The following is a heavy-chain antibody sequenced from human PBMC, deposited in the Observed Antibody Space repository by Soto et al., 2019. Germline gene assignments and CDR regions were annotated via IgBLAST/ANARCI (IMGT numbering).Heavy chain of an antibody. CDR2: INHSGST. CDR3: ASLMAAGDYYYGMDV. CDR1: GGSFSGYY. D-gene: IGHD6-13*01. J-gene: IGHJ6*02. Sequence: QVQLQQWGAGLLKPSETLSLTCAVYGGSFSGYYWSWIRQPPGKGLEWIGEINHSGSTNYNPSLKSRVTISVDTSKNQFSLELSSVTAADTAVYYCASLMAAGDYYYGMDVWGQGTTVTVSS. V-gene: IGHV4-34*01.